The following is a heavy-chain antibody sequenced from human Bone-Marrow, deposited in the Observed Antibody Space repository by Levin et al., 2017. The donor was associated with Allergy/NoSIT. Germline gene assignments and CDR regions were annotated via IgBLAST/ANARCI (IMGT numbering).Heavy chain of an antibody. CDR3: TRHVYDSGGFYDGPGDS. V-gene: IGHV4-59*08. CDR1: GGSINGFY. CDR2: LSNSGTI. Sequence: SETLSLTCTVSGGSINGFYWSWIRQPPQKGLEWIGCLSNSGTIESNLSLRSRVTISVDTSKNQFSLKLTSVTAADTAVYYCTRHVYDSGGFYDGPGDSWGQGTLVTVSS. D-gene: IGHD3-22*01. J-gene: IGHJ4*02.